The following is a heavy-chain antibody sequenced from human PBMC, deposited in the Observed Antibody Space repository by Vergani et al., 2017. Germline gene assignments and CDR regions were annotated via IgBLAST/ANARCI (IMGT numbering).Heavy chain of an antibody. J-gene: IGHJ6*02. CDR2: ISSSGSTI. CDR1: GFTFSSYE. CDR3: AKDYSSRGGLYYYYGMDV. D-gene: IGHD6-19*01. Sequence: EVQLVESGGGLVQPGGSLRLSCAASGFTFSSYEMNWVRQAPGKGLEWVSYISSSGSTIYYADSVKGRFTISRDNAKNSLYLQMNSLRAEDTAVYYCAKDYSSRGGLYYYYGMDVWGQGTTVTVSS. V-gene: IGHV3-48*03.